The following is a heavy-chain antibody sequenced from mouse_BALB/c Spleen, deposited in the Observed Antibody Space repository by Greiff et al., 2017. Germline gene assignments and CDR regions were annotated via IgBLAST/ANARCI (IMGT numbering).Heavy chain of an antibody. V-gene: IGHV5-17*02. CDR2: ISSGSSTI. CDR1: GFTFSSFG. D-gene: IGHD2-14*01. CDR3: AREGYGGYYAMDY. J-gene: IGHJ4*01. Sequence: EVKVVESGGGLVQPGGSRKLSCAASGFTFSSFGMHWVRQAPEKGLEWVAYISSGSSTIYYADTVKSRFTISRDNPKNTLFLQMTSLRSEDTAMYYCAREGYGGYYAMDYWGQGTSVTVSS.